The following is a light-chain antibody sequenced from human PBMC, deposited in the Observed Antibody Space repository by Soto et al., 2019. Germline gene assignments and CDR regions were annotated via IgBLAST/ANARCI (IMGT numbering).Light chain of an antibody. CDR3: QQYGSSGT. CDR1: QSITNNY. J-gene: IGKJ1*01. V-gene: IGKV3-20*01. CDR2: GAS. Sequence: IMLSKSPGTLSLSPGERATLSCRASQSITNNYLAWYQQKPGRAHRLLIYGASSRATGIPDRFSGSGSGTDFTLTISRLEPEDFAMYYCQQYGSSGTFGQGTMVDIK.